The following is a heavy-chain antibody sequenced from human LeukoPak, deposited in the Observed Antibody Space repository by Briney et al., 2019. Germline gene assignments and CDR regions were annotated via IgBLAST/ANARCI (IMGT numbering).Heavy chain of an antibody. CDR3: ARDYRNGAIDY. CDR2: IYNDGST. V-gene: IGHV3-53*01. CDR1: GFTASSNC. Sequence: GGSLRLSCVASGFTASSNCMSWVRQAPGKGLEWVSIIYNDGSTFYADSVKGRFTISRDNSKNTLYLQMDSLSAEDTAVYYCARDYRNGAIDYWGQGTLVTVSS. J-gene: IGHJ4*02. D-gene: IGHD1-1*01.